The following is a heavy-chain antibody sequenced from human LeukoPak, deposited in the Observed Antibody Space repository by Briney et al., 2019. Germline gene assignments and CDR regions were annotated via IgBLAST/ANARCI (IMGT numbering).Heavy chain of an antibody. V-gene: IGHV1-18*01. CDR2: ISAYNGNT. CDR3: ARLSGVLGQLDSYYFDY. CDR1: GYTFTSYG. J-gene: IGHJ4*02. Sequence: ASVKVSCKASGYTFTSYGISWVRQAPGQGLEWMGWISAYNGNTNYAQKLQGRVTMTTDTSTSTAYMELRSLRSDDTAVYYCARLSGVLGQLDSYYFDYWGQGTLVNVSS. D-gene: IGHD6-13*01.